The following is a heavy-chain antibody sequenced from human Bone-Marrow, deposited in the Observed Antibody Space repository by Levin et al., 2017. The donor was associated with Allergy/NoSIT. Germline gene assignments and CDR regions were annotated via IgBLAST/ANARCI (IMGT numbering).Heavy chain of an antibody. CDR3: AKGTAFLEWLIYCADV. CDR1: GFTLRSYA. D-gene: IGHD3-3*02. Sequence: GGSLRLSCAASGFTLRSYAMSWVRQAPGKGLEWVATVSGRGDSTYYADSVKGRFTISRDNSKNTLYLQMNSLRAEDTAVYYCAKGTAFLEWLIYCADVWGQGTTVTVSS. J-gene: IGHJ6*02. CDR2: VSGRGDST. V-gene: IGHV3-23*01.